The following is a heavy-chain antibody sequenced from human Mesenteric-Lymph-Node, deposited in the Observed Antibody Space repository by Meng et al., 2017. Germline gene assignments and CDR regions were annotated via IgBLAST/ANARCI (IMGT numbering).Heavy chain of an antibody. V-gene: IGHV1-69*06. Sequence: SSVTVSCKSSGGTFSSYGISWVRQAPGQGLEWMGGIIPIFGTANYAQKFQGRVTITADKSTSTAYMELSSLRSEDTAVYYCARGGVYDSSGYYSYYFDYWGQGTLVTVSS. CDR1: GGTFSSYG. J-gene: IGHJ4*02. CDR2: IIPIFGTA. D-gene: IGHD3-22*01. CDR3: ARGGVYDSSGYYSYYFDY.